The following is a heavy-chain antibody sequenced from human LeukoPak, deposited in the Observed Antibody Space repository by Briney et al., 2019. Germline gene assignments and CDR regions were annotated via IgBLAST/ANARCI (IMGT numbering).Heavy chain of an antibody. CDR2: INHSGST. CDR1: GGSFSGYY. CDR3: ARSALGVIDAFDI. D-gene: IGHD2-21*01. J-gene: IGHJ3*02. V-gene: IGHV4-34*01. Sequence: SETLSLTCAVYGGSFSGYYWSWIRQPPGKGLEWIGEINHSGSTNYNPSLKSRVTISVDTSKNQFSLKLSAVTAADTAVYYCARSALGVIDAFDIWGQGTMVTVSS.